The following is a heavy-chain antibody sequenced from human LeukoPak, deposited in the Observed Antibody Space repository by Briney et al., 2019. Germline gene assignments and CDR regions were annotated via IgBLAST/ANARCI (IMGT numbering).Heavy chain of an antibody. V-gene: IGHV4-59*12. D-gene: IGHD3-22*01. CDR2: IYYSGST. CDR1: GGSISSYY. J-gene: IGHJ4*02. CDR3: AKAWPNPNYYDSSGYYFAY. Sequence: QPSETLSLTCTVSGGSISSYYWSWIRQPPGKGLEWIGYIYYSGSTNYNPSLKSRVTISVDTSKNQFSLKLSSVTAADTAVYYCAKAWPNPNYYDSSGYYFAYWGQGTLVTVSS.